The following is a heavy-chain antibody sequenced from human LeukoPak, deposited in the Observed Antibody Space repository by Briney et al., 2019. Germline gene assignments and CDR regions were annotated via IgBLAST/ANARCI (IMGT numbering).Heavy chain of an antibody. Sequence: ASVTVSCKASGYTFTRYGISWVRQAPGQGLEWIGWISAYNGNTNYAQKLQGRVTMTTDTSTSTAYMELRSLRSDDTAVYYCARDIGITGTVYFDYWGQGTLVTVSS. CDR3: ARDIGITGTVYFDY. J-gene: IGHJ4*02. D-gene: IGHD1-7*01. CDR2: ISAYNGNT. V-gene: IGHV1-18*01. CDR1: GYTFTRYG.